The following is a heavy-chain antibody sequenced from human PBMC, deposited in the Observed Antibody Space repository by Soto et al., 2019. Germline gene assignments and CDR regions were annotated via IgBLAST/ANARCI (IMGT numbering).Heavy chain of an antibody. V-gene: IGHV6-1*01. Sequence: SQTLSLTCAISGDSVSSNHATWDWIRQSPSRGLEWLGRTYYRSKWYYDYALSVKSRITINPDTSNNQFSLKLSSVTAADTAVYYCARVPDRWGQGTLVTVSS. CDR3: ARVPDR. CDR1: GDSVSSNHAT. CDR2: TYYRSKWYY. J-gene: IGHJ5*02. D-gene: IGHD2-2*01.